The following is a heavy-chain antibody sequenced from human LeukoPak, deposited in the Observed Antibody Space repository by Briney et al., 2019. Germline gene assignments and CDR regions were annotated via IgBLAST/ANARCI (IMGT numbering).Heavy chain of an antibody. V-gene: IGHV3-48*03. J-gene: IGHJ5*02. CDR2: ISSSGSTI. CDR1: GFTFSSYE. CDR3: AREIDGYNTPNWFDP. D-gene: IGHD5-24*01. Sequence: GGSLRLSCAASGFTFSSYEMNWVRQAPGKGLEWVSYISSSGSTIYYADSMKGRFTISRDNAENSLYLQMNSLRAEDTAVYYCAREIDGYNTPNWFDPWGQGTLVTVSS.